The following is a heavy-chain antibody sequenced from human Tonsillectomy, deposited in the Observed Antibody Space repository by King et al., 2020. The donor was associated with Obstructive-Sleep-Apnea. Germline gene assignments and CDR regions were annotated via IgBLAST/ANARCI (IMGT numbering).Heavy chain of an antibody. J-gene: IGHJ4*02. Sequence: QFTLKESGPALVRPTQTLTLTCSVSGFSVSTGGMCVSWIRQPPGRALEWLARIDWDDDKYYMRSLKTRLTISKDTSKNQVVLTMTNMDPVDTATYYCARIQCFYGDYVWDDYWGQGTLVTVSS. D-gene: IGHD4-17*01. CDR1: GFSVSTGGMC. CDR3: ARIQCFYGDYVWDDY. V-gene: IGHV2-70*15. CDR2: IDWDDDK.